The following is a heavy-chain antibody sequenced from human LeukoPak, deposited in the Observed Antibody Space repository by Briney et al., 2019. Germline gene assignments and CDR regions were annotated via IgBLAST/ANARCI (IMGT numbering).Heavy chain of an antibody. CDR3: ARDDRPSGHDFDY. CDR2: IRGKAGGGTT. Sequence: QSGRSLRVSCTASGFTFRDYNINWFRQAPGRGLEWVGFIRGKAGGGTTEYAASVKGRFTISRDDSKNVAYLQINNLRAEDTALYYCARDDRPSGHDFDYWGQGTLVTVSS. CDR1: GFTFRDYN. V-gene: IGHV3-49*03. J-gene: IGHJ4*02.